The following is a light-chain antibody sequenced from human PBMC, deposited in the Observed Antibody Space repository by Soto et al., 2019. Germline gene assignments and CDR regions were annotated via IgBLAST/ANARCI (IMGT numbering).Light chain of an antibody. CDR2: GNI. CDR1: SSNIGAGHD. CDR3: QSYDSSLGGRV. Sequence: QSVLTQPPSVSGAPGQRVTISCSGSSSNIGAGHDVHWYQQLPGTAPKLLIYGNINRPSGVPDRFSGSKSGTSASLAITGLRAEDEADYYCQSYDSSLGGRVFGGGTKVTVL. J-gene: IGLJ3*02. V-gene: IGLV1-40*01.